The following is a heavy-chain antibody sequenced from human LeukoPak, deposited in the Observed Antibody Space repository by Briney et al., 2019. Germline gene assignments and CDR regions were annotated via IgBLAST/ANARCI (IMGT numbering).Heavy chain of an antibody. CDR3: ARGLPVAARSEEKNWFDP. CDR1: GYTFTGYY. Sequence: ASVKVSCKASGYTFTGYYMHWVRQAPGQGLEWMGWINPNSGGTNYAQKFQGRVTVTRDTSISTAYMELSRLRSDDTAVYYCARGLPVAARSEEKNWFDPWGQGTLVTVSS. V-gene: IGHV1-2*02. J-gene: IGHJ5*02. D-gene: IGHD6-6*01. CDR2: INPNSGGT.